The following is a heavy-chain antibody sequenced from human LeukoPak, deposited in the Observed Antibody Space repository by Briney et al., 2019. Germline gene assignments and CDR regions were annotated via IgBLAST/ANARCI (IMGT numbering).Heavy chain of an antibody. CDR1: GGSISSYY. D-gene: IGHD6-13*01. J-gene: IGHJ4*02. Sequence: SETLSLTCTVSGGSISSYYWSWIRQPPGKGLEWIGYIYYSGSTNYNPSLKSRVTISVDTSKNQFSLKLSSVTAADTAMYYCARGPGIAAAGMGTYDYWGQGTLVTVSS. CDR3: ARGPGIAAAGMGTYDY. V-gene: IGHV4-59*01. CDR2: IYYSGST.